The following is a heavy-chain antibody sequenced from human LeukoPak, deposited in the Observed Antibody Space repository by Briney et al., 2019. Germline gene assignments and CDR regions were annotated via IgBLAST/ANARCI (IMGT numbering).Heavy chain of an antibody. Sequence: GGSLRLSCAASGFTFSSYAMSWVRQAPGKGLECVGRIKRKSGGGTTDYAAPVKGRFTISRDDSRNTLYLQMNSLKTEDTAVYYCTTDPTRSGYSYGYVQRYYYYYMDVWGKGTTVTVSS. CDR1: GFTFSSYA. J-gene: IGHJ6*03. D-gene: IGHD5-18*01. V-gene: IGHV3-15*01. CDR2: IKRKSGGGTT. CDR3: TTDPTRSGYSYGYVQRYYYYYMDV.